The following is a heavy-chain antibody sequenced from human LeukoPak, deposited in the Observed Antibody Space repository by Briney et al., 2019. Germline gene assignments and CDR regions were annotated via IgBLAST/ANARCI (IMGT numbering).Heavy chain of an antibody. CDR1: GYTFTSYG. V-gene: IGHV1-18*01. CDR2: ISAYNGNT. CDR3: ARSAGDYYDSSGYYQGDY. D-gene: IGHD3-22*01. Sequence: ASVKVSCKASGYTFTSYGISWVRQAPGQGLEWMGWISAYNGNTNYAQKLQGRVTMTTDTSTSTAYMGLRSLRSDDTAVYYCARSAGDYYDSSGYYQGDYWGQGTLVTVSS. J-gene: IGHJ4*02.